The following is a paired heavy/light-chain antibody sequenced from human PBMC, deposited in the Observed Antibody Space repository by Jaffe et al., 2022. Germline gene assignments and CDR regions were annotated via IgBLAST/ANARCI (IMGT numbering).Heavy chain of an antibody. J-gene: IGHJ4*02. CDR2: INPSGGST. CDR3: ARDNNDFWSGYYTEPIYYFDY. CDR1: GYTFTSYY. Sequence: QVQLVQSGAEVKKPGASVKVSCKASGYTFTSYYMHWVRQAPGQGLEWMGIINPSGGSTSYAQKFQGRVTMTRDTSTSTVYMELSSLRSEDTAVYYCARDNNDFWSGYYTEPIYYFDYWGQGTLVTVSS. V-gene: IGHV1-46*03. D-gene: IGHD3-3*01.
Light chain of an antibody. J-gene: IGKJ1*01. CDR1: QSVSSN. CDR2: GAS. CDR3: QQYNNWPPTT. Sequence: EIVMTQSPATLSVSPGERATLSCRASQSVSSNLAWYQQKPGQAPRLLIYGASTRATGIPARFSGSGSGTEFTLTISSLQSEDFAVYYCQQYNNWPPTTFGQGTKVEIK. V-gene: IGKV3-15*01.